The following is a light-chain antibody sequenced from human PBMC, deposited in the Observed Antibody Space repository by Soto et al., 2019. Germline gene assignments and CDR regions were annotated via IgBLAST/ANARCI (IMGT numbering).Light chain of an antibody. J-gene: IGLJ1*01. CDR3: SSYTDRKHLV. CDR2: DVT. CDR1: SSDIGGYNS. Sequence: QSALTQSPSAFGSPGQSVTISCTGTSSDIGGYNSVSWYQQHPGKAPKVMIYDVTKRPSGVPDRFSGSKSGNTASLTVSALQAEDEADYYCSSYTDRKHLVFGTGTKVTVL. V-gene: IGLV2-8*01.